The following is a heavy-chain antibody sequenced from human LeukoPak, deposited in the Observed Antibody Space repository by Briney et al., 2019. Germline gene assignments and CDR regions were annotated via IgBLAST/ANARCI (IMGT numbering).Heavy chain of an antibody. Sequence: EESLKISCKGSGYSFTSYWISWVRQMPGKGLEWMGRIDPSDSYTNYSPSFQGHVTISADKSISTAYLQWSSLKASDTAMYYCARPAYGSGSLGYWGQGTLVTVSS. D-gene: IGHD3-10*01. CDR2: IDPSDSYT. J-gene: IGHJ4*02. V-gene: IGHV5-10-1*01. CDR1: GYSFTSYW. CDR3: ARPAYGSGSLGY.